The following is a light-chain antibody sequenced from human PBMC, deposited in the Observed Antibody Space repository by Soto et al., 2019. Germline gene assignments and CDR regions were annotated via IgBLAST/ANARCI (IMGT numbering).Light chain of an antibody. CDR3: QAWDNSTGVV. J-gene: IGLJ2*01. CDR2: QDR. Sequence: SYELTQPPSVSVSPGQTASITCSGDKLGHKYACWYQQKPGQSPVLVIYQDRKRPSGIPERFSGSNSGNTATLTISGTQAMDEADYYCQAWDNSTGVVFGGGTKLTVL. CDR1: KLGHKY. V-gene: IGLV3-1*01.